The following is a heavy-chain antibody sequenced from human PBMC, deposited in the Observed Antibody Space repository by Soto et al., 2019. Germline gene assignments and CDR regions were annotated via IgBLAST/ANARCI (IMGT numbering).Heavy chain of an antibody. CDR2: IIPICGTA. CDR3: ARAGSGGGSFNWFDP. D-gene: IGHD2-15*01. Sequence: QVQLVQSGAEVKKPGSSVKVSCKASGGTFSSYAISWVRQAPGQGLEWMGGIIPICGTANYAQKVQGRVMITADESTSTAYMEMSSLRSEDTAVYYCARAGSGGGSFNWFDPWGQGTLVTGSS. V-gene: IGHV1-69*01. J-gene: IGHJ5*02. CDR1: GGTFSSYA.